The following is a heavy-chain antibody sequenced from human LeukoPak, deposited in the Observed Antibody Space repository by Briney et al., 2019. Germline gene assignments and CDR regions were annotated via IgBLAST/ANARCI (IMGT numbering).Heavy chain of an antibody. V-gene: IGHV4-38-2*02. Sequence: SETLSLTCTVSGYSISSGYYWGWIRQPPGKGLEWIGSIYHSGSTYYNPSLKSRVTISVDTSKNQFSLKLSSVTAADTAVYYCPRAGSSGFLIDYWGQGTLVTVSS. CDR2: IYHSGST. CDR3: PRAGSSGFLIDY. CDR1: GYSISSGYY. D-gene: IGHD6-19*01. J-gene: IGHJ4*02.